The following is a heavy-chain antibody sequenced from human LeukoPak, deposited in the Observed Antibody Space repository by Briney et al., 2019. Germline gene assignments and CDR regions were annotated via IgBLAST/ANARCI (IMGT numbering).Heavy chain of an antibody. Sequence: SETLSLTCAVDGGSFSNYYWSWIRQPPGKGLEWIGEINRNGGTNYNPSLKSRVTISVDTSENQFSLKLSSVTAADTAVYYCARRSGIQLLNWFDPWGQGTQVTVSS. J-gene: IGHJ5*02. V-gene: IGHV4-34*01. D-gene: IGHD5-18*01. CDR2: INRNGGT. CDR3: ARRSGIQLLNWFDP. CDR1: GGSFSNYY.